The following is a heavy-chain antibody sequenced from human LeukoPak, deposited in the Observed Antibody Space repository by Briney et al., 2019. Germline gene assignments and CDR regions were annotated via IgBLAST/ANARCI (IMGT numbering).Heavy chain of an antibody. CDR3: ARWYYGSGSWVLDY. CDR2: IKQGGSEK. D-gene: IGHD3-10*01. J-gene: IGHJ4*02. V-gene: IGHV3-7*05. Sequence: PGGSLRLSCAASGFTFSSYWMSWVRQAPGKGLEWVANIKQGGSEKYYVDSVKGRFTISRGNAKNSLYLQMNSLRAEDTAVYYCARWYYGSGSWVLDYWGQGTLVTVSS. CDR1: GFTFSSYW.